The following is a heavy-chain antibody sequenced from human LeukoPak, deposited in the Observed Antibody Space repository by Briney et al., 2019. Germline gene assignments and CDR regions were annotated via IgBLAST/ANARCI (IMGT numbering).Heavy chain of an antibody. CDR2: INHSGST. V-gene: IGHV4-34*01. Sequence: SETLSLTCAVYGGSFSGYYWSWIRQPPGKGLEWIGEINHSGSTNYNPSLKSRVTISVDTSKNQFSLKLSSMTAADTAVYYCARGRDDILTTDFDYWGQGTLVTVSS. CDR3: ARGRDDILTTDFDY. J-gene: IGHJ4*02. CDR1: GGSFSGYY. D-gene: IGHD3-9*01.